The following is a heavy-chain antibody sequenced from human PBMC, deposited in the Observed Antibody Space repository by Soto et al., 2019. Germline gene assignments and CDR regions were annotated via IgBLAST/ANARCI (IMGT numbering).Heavy chain of an antibody. CDR2: IDYSGST. CDR1: GVSVYDTRYY. D-gene: IGHD2-21*02. V-gene: IGHV4-61*01. CDR3: ARDYGGDIDY. Sequence: ETLSLTCTVSGVSVYDTRYYWTWIRQPPGKGLEWIGHIDYSGSTNYNPFLKSRVTISVDTSKNQFSLKLSSMTAADTAVYYCARDYGGDIDYWGQGTLVTVSS. J-gene: IGHJ4*02.